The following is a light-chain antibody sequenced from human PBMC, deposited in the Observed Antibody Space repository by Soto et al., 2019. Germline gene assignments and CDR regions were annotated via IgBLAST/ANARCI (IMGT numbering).Light chain of an antibody. Sequence: QSALTQPASVSGSPGQSITISCTGTSSDVGGYNYVSWYQQHPGKAPKLMIYDVSNRPSGVSNRFSGSKSGNTASLTISGLQAEDEADYYCSSYNSSSTLRVFGTGTKVTVL. CDR1: SSDVGGYNY. J-gene: IGLJ1*01. V-gene: IGLV2-14*01. CDR3: SSYNSSSTLRV. CDR2: DVS.